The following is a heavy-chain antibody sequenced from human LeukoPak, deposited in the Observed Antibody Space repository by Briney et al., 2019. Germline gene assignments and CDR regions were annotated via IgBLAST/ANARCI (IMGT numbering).Heavy chain of an antibody. D-gene: IGHD1-20*01. CDR2: IYYSGIT. CDR1: GGSISTSTYY. CDR3: ASTLTGITGTYDAFDM. Sequence: SETLSLTCSVSGGSISTSTYYWDWIRQPPGKGLEWIVNIYYSGITYYNPSLKSRVTISVDTSKDHFSLKLNSVTAAGTAVYYCASTLTGITGTYDAFDMWGQGTMVSVSS. V-gene: IGHV4-39*02. J-gene: IGHJ3*02.